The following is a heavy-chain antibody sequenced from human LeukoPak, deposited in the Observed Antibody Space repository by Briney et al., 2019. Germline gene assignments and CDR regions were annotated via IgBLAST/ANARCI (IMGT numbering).Heavy chain of an antibody. Sequence: GGSLRLSCAASGFTFSSYAMSWVRQAPGKGLEWVSAISGSGGSTYYADSVKGRFTVSRDNAKNSLYLQMNSLRAEDTAVYYCARESGITMLRGAHTPWGQGILVTVSS. V-gene: IGHV3-23*01. CDR3: ARESGITMLRGAHTP. CDR1: GFTFSSYA. J-gene: IGHJ5*02. D-gene: IGHD3-10*01. CDR2: ISGSGGST.